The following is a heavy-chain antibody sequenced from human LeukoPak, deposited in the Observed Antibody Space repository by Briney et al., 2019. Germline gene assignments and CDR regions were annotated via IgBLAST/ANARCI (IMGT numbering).Heavy chain of an antibody. CDR3: ATLGYCSSTSCYTGYYYYYYYMDV. D-gene: IGHD2-2*02. V-gene: IGHV1-2*02. J-gene: IGHJ6*03. CDR1: GYTFTGYY. CDR2: INPNSGGT. Sequence: ASVKVSCKASGYTFTGYYMHWVRQAPGQGLGWMGWINPNSGGTNYAQKFQGRVTMTRDTSISTAYMELSRLRSDDTAVYYCATLGYCSSTSCYTGYYYYYYYMDVWGKGTTVTVSS.